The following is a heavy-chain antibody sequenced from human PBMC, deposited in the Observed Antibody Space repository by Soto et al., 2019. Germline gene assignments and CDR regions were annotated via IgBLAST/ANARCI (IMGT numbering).Heavy chain of an antibody. CDR2: IIPVFGTT. CDR1: GGLFSSYA. Sequence: SVKVSCKDSGGLFSSYAISWVRQAPGQGLEWMGGIIPVFGTTYYAEKFQGRVTITADESTNTAYMELSTLRSEDTAVYYCARAEMVYAISGAFDIWGQGTMVTVSS. V-gene: IGHV1-69*13. CDR3: ARAEMVYAISGAFDI. J-gene: IGHJ3*02. D-gene: IGHD2-8*01.